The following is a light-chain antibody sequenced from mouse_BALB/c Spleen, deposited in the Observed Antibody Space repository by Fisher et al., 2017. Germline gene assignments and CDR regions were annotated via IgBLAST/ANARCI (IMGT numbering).Light chain of an antibody. Sequence: DIVLTQSTAIMSASPGEKVTMTCSARSSVSSSYLYWYQQKPGSSPKLWIYSTSNLASGVPARFSGSGSGTSYSLTISSVEAEDAATYYCQQYSGYPLTFGGGTKLEI. J-gene: IGKJ2*01. CDR3: QQYSGYPLT. CDR2: STS. CDR1: SSVSSSY. V-gene: IGKV4-57-1*01.